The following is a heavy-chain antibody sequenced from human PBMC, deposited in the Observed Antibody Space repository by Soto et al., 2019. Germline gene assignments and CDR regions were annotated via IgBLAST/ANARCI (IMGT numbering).Heavy chain of an antibody. Sequence: SETLSLTCPFSGYSISSSNYFWGWIRQPPGKGLEWIGSIYYSGSTYYNPSLKSRVTISVDTSKNQFSLKLSSVTAADTAVYYCARQSAVAGNWFDPWGQGTLVTVSS. CDR1: GYSISSSNYF. CDR2: IYYSGST. CDR3: ARQSAVAGNWFDP. J-gene: IGHJ5*02. V-gene: IGHV4-39*01. D-gene: IGHD6-19*01.